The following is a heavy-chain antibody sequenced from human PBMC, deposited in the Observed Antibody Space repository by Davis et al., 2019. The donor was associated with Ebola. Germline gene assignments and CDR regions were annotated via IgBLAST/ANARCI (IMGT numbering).Heavy chain of an antibody. CDR3: ARGGYYDSSGYYYRFDY. CDR1: GNSFTSHW. Sequence: GESLKISCKDSGNSFTSHWIGWVRQMPGKGLEWMGRIDPSDSYTNYSPSFQGHVTISADKSISTAYLQWSSLKASDTAMYYCARGGYYDSSGYYYRFDYWGQGTLVTVSS. D-gene: IGHD3-22*01. J-gene: IGHJ4*02. CDR2: IDPSDSYT. V-gene: IGHV5-10-1*01.